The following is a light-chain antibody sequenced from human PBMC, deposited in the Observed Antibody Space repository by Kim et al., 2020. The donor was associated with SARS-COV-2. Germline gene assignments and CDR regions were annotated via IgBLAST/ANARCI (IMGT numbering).Light chain of an antibody. CDR3: QQYGHSPRT. CDR1: QSLTSSY. J-gene: IGKJ1*01. CDR2: GAS. Sequence: SPGESAPLSCRASQSLTSSYLAWFQQKPGQAPRLLIYGASTRATGIPDRFSGSVSRTDFTLTISRLEPEDFAVYYCQQYGHSPRTFGQGTKVEIK. V-gene: IGKV3-20*01.